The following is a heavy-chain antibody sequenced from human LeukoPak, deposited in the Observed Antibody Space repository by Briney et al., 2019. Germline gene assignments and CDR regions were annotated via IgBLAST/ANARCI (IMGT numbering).Heavy chain of an antibody. V-gene: IGHV3-7*01. CDR2: IKQDGSEK. D-gene: IGHD4-17*01. Sequence: GGSLRLSCAASGFTFSNYWMSWVRQAPGKGLEWVANIKQDGSEKYYVDSVKGRFTISRDNAKNSLYLQMNSLRADDTAVYYCARGATVPDYWGQGTLVTVSS. CDR3: ARGATVPDY. CDR1: GFTFSNYW. J-gene: IGHJ4*02.